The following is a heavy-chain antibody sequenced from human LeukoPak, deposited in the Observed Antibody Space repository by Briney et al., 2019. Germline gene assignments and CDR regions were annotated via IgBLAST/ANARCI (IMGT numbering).Heavy chain of an antibody. J-gene: IGHJ4*02. CDR3: VRHRQWLLFPDY. V-gene: IGHV4-39*01. CDR2: IFYSGAT. CDR1: GDSISINYN. Sequence: SETLSLTCTVSGDSISINYNWGWIRQPPGKGLEWIGSIFYSGATYYSPSPKSRVTISADTSKNQFSLKLSSMTAADTAVYYCVRHRQWLLFPDYWGQGTLVTVSS. D-gene: IGHD6-19*01.